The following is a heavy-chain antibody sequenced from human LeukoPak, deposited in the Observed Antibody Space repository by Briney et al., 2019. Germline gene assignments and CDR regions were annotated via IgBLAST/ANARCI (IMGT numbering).Heavy chain of an antibody. Sequence: PSETLSLTCAVSGGSISSSNWWSWVRQPPGKGLEWIGEINHSGSTYYNPSLKSRVTISVDTSKNQFSLKLSSVTAADTAVYYCARQWAAAGQRFDYWGQGTLVTVSS. D-gene: IGHD6-13*01. CDR3: ARQWAAAGQRFDY. CDR2: INHSGST. V-gene: IGHV4-4*02. J-gene: IGHJ4*02. CDR1: GGSISSSNW.